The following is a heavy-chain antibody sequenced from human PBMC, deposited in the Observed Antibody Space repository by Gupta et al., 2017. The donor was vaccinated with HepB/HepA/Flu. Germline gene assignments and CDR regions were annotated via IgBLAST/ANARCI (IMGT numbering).Heavy chain of an antibody. Sequence: QVQLQQWGAGLLKPSETLSLTCAFYGGSFSGYFWSWIRQPPGKGLEWIGEINNRGSTNDTPSLKSRVTIAVYTSKNQLSMKMRSVTAADTAVDDCARGSVLRLYGVQGTLVTVYS. CDR2: INNRGST. J-gene: IGHJ4*02. V-gene: IGHV4-34*01. CDR3: ARGSVLRLY. CDR1: GGSFSGYF.